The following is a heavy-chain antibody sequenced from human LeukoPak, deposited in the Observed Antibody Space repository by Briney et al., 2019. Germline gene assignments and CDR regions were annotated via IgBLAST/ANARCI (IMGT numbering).Heavy chain of an antibody. CDR1: GFSISDYY. J-gene: IGHJ4*02. CDR3: TRRRDYGDS. CDR2: ISSSVSTI. V-gene: IGHV3-11*01. Sequence: GGSLRLSCAASGFSISDYYMNWIRQAPGKGLEWIAYISSSVSTIYYTDSVKGRFTISRDNANDSLYLQMDSLRAEDTAVYYCTRRRDYGDSWGQGTLVTVSS.